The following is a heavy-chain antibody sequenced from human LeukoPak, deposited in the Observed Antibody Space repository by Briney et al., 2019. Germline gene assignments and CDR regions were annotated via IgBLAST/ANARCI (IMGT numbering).Heavy chain of an antibody. CDR1: GGSISSSSYY. J-gene: IGHJ4*02. CDR3: ARQGTAAPWDY. V-gene: IGHV4-39*01. Sequence: SETLFLTCTVSGGSISSSSYYWGWIRQPPGKGLEWIGSIYYSGSTYYNPSLKSRVTISVDTSKNQFSLKLNSVTAADTAVYYCARQGTAAPWDYWGQGTLVTVSS. CDR2: IYYSGST. D-gene: IGHD2-2*01.